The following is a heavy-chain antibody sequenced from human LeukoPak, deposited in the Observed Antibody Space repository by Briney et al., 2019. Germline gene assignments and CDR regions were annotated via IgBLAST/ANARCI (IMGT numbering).Heavy chain of an antibody. Sequence: SETLSLTCAVYGGSFSDYYWSSIRQPPGKGLEWIGEINHSGSANYNPSLKSRVTMFADTSKKQFSLKLNSVTAADTAVYYCARGRTNRLGYWGRGTLVVVSS. J-gene: IGHJ4*02. CDR2: INHSGSA. CDR1: GGSFSDYY. V-gene: IGHV4-34*01. CDR3: ARGRTNRLGY. D-gene: IGHD1-14*01.